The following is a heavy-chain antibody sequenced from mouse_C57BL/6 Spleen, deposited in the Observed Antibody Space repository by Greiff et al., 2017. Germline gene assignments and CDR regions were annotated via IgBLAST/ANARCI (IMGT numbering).Heavy chain of an antibody. CDR2: ISDGGSYT. CDR1: GFTFSSYA. J-gene: IGHJ1*03. CDR3: ARDNWDWYFDV. V-gene: IGHV5-4*01. D-gene: IGHD4-1*01. Sequence: EVQVVESGGGLVKPGGSLKLSCAASGFTFSSYAMSWVRQTPEKRLEWVATISDGGSYTYYPDNVKGRFTISRDNAKNNLYLQMSHLKSEDTAMYYCARDNWDWYFDVWGTGTTVTVSS.